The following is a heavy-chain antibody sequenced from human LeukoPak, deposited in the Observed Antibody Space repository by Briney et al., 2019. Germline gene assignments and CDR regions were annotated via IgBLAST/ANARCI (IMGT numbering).Heavy chain of an antibody. D-gene: IGHD5-18*01. J-gene: IGHJ4*02. CDR1: GFTFSSYW. Sequence: PGGSLRLSCAASGFTFSSYWMHWVRQAPGKGLVWVPRINSDGSSTNYADSVKGRFTISRDNAKNTLYLQMNSLRAEDTAVYYCARDVHTAMPGGYWGQGTLVTVSS. V-gene: IGHV3-74*01. CDR2: INSDGSST. CDR3: ARDVHTAMPGGY.